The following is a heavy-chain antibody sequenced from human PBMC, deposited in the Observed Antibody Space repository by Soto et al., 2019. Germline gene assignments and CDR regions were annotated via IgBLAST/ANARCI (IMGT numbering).Heavy chain of an antibody. Sequence: ASVKVSCKASGYTFTGYYMHWLRQSPGQGLEWMGWINPNSGGTNYAQKFQGRVTMTRDTSISTAYMELSRLRSDDTAVYYCARDLPSDYDILTGYIYYGMDVWGQGTTVTVSS. CDR2: INPNSGGT. J-gene: IGHJ6*02. CDR3: ARDLPSDYDILTGYIYYGMDV. D-gene: IGHD3-9*01. V-gene: IGHV1-2*02. CDR1: GYTFTGYY.